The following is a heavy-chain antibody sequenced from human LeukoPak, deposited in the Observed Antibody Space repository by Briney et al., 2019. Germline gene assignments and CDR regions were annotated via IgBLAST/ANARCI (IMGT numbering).Heavy chain of an antibody. V-gene: IGHV4-59*01. CDR2: IYYTGTT. CDR1: GASISNNY. D-gene: IGHD5-12*01. J-gene: IGHJ4*02. CDR3: ARVYSGSNWYYFDY. Sequence: PSETLSLTCTVSGASISNNYWSWIRQPPGKGLEYVGYIYYTGTTNYNPSLKSRLTISVDTSKNQFSLRLSSVTAADSAVDYCARVYSGSNWYYFDYWGQGSLVTVSS.